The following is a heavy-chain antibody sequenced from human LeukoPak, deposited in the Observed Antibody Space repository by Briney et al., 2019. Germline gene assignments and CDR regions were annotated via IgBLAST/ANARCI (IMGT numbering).Heavy chain of an antibody. CDR1: GFTFRSYG. CDR3: GRVEGFDY. CDR2: ISSNSSYI. J-gene: IGHJ4*02. V-gene: IGHV3-21*01. Sequence: GGSLRLSCAASGFTFRSYGMSWVRQAPGKGLEWVSYISSNSSYIYYADSVKGRFILSRDNAKNSLYLQMNSLRAEDTAVYYCGRVEGFDYWGQGTLVTVSS.